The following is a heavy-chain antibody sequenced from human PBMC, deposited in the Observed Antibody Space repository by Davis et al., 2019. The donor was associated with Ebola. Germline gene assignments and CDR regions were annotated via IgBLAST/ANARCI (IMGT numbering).Heavy chain of an antibody. Sequence: GESLKISCAASGFTFSSYEMDWVRQAPGKGLEWVSYIGTSGRPIYYADSVKGRFTISRDNTKNSVHLQMDSLRAEDTAVYYCARGDGFNGMDVWGQGTTVTVSS. CDR1: GFTFSSYE. CDR3: ARGDGFNGMDV. D-gene: IGHD3-10*01. CDR2: IGTSGRPI. V-gene: IGHV3-48*03. J-gene: IGHJ6*02.